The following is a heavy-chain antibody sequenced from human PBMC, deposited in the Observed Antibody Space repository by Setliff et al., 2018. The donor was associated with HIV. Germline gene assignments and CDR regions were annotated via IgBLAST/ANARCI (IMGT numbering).Heavy chain of an antibody. CDR1: GGSISSYS. CDR3: ARDATSEGYMDV. V-gene: IGHV4-4*08. Sequence: SETLSLTCTVSGGSISSYSWSWIRQPPGKGLEWIGYIYTSGSTNYNPSLKSRVTISVDTSENQFSLKLTSETAADTAMYFCARDATSEGYMDVWGKGTTVTVSS. CDR2: IYTSGST. J-gene: IGHJ6*03.